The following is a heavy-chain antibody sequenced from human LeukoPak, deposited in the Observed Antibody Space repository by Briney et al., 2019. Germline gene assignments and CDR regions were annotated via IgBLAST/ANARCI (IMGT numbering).Heavy chain of an antibody. CDR1: GYRFTSYW. D-gene: IGHD3-9*01. Sequence: RRGESLKISCKGSGYRFTSYWIGWVRQMPGKGLEWMGIIYPDDSDTTYTPSFQGQVTISVDKSISTAYPQWSRLKPSDTAFYNSARQFDDVHPRFDYWGQGTLVTVSS. J-gene: IGHJ4*02. CDR2: IYPDDSDT. CDR3: ARQFDDVHPRFDY. V-gene: IGHV5-51*01.